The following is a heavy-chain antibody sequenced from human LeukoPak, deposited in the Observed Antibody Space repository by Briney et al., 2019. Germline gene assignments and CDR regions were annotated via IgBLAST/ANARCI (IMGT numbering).Heavy chain of an antibody. D-gene: IGHD6-13*01. Sequence: GGSLRLSCAASGFTFSSYGMHWVRQAPGKGLEWVSSISSSSSYIYYADSVKGRFTISRDNAKNSLSLQMNSLIAEDTAVYYCARGAQTVAATDNWFDPWGQGTLVTVSS. J-gene: IGHJ5*02. CDR3: ARGAQTVAATDNWFDP. V-gene: IGHV3-21*01. CDR1: GFTFSSYG. CDR2: ISSSSSYI.